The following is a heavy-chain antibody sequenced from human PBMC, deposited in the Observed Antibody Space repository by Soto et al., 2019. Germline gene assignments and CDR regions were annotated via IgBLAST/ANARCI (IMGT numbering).Heavy chain of an antibody. CDR2: IIPIFGTT. Sequence: QVQLVQSGAEVKKPGSSVKVSCKASGGTFSSYAITWVRQAPGQGLEWMGRIIPIFGTTNYAQKFQGRVTITAEESTSTAYMDLSSLRSDDTAVYYCAKSPDPYSSSNYYYYGMDVWGQGTTVTVSS. CDR3: AKSPDPYSSSNYYYYGMDV. J-gene: IGHJ6*02. V-gene: IGHV1-69*15. CDR1: GGTFSSYA. D-gene: IGHD6-6*01.